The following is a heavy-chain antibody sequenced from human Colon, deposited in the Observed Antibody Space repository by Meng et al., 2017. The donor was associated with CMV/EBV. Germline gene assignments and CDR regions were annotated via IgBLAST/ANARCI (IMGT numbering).Heavy chain of an antibody. D-gene: IGHD3-3*01. J-gene: IGHJ3*02. Sequence: GGSLRLSCAASGFTFSSYAMSWVRQAPGKGLEWVSAISGSGGSTYYADSVKGRFTISRDNSKNTLYLQMNSLRAEDTAVYYCAKASIFGVVMPTRGALDIWGQGTMVTVSS. CDR3: AKASIFGVVMPTRGALDI. CDR1: GFTFSSYA. V-gene: IGHV3-23*01. CDR2: ISGSGGST.